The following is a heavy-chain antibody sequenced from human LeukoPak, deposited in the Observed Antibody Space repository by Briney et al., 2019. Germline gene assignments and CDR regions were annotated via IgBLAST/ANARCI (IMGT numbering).Heavy chain of an antibody. J-gene: IGHJ4*02. D-gene: IGHD1-26*01. CDR2: ISWNSGSI. CDR1: GFTFDDYA. CDR3: ARKIVGGDFDL. V-gene: IGHV3-9*01. Sequence: SLRLSCAASGFTFDDYAMHWVRQAPGKGLEWVSGISWNSGSIGYADSVKGRFTISRDNAKNSLYLQMNSLRAEDTALYYCARKIVGGDFDLWGQGTLVTVSS.